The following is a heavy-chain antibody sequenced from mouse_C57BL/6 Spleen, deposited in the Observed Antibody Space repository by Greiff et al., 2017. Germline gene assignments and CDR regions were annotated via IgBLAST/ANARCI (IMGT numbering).Heavy chain of an antibody. CDR3: TRDLGPGYAMDY. CDR2: ISSGGDYI. D-gene: IGHD4-1*01. J-gene: IGHJ4*01. Sequence: EVQGVESGEGLVKPGGSLKLSCAASGFTFSSYAMSWVRQTPEKRLEWVAYISSGGDYIYYADTVKGRFTISRDNARNTLYLQMSSLKSEDTAMYYCTRDLGPGYAMDYWGQGTSVTVAS. V-gene: IGHV5-9-1*02. CDR1: GFTFSSYA.